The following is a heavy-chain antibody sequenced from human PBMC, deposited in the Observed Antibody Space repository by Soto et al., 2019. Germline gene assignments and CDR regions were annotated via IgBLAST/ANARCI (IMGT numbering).Heavy chain of an antibody. Sequence: EMQLVESGGGLVQPGRSLRLSCAVSGFTFENFALHWVRQAPGKGLEWVSGIDWNSGTIAYADSVKGRFTLSRDSATSSLYLHLDGLRPEDTAFYYCAKATKVVTHWFDPWGQGTLVNVSS. D-gene: IGHD2-21*02. CDR2: IDWNSGTI. CDR3: AKATKVVTHWFDP. J-gene: IGHJ5*02. V-gene: IGHV3-9*01. CDR1: GFTFENFA.